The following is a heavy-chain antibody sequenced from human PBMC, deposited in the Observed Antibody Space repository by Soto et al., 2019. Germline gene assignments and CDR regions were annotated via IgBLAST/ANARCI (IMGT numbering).Heavy chain of an antibody. Sequence: EVQLLESGGGLVQPGGSLRLSCAASGFTFSSYAMSWVRQAPGKGLEWVSAISGSGGSTYYADSVKGRFTISRDNSKNTLYLQRNSLRAADTSVYYCAKEDSSSWSEYYYYYYGMDVWGQGTTVTVSS. CDR1: GFTFSSYA. D-gene: IGHD6-13*01. J-gene: IGHJ6*02. CDR2: ISGSGGST. V-gene: IGHV3-23*01. CDR3: AKEDSSSWSEYYYYYYGMDV.